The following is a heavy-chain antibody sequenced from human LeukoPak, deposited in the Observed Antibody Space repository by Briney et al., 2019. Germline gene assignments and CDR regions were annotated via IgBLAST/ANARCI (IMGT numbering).Heavy chain of an antibody. CDR1: GFTFSSYA. Sequence: GGSLRLSCAASGFTFSSYAMNWVRQAPGKGLEWVSIISGGGGGTYYAESVKGRFTISRDNSKNTLYLQMNSLRAEDTAVYYCAKFDYDFWSGYSGFNIWGQGTMVTVSS. CDR2: ISGGGGGT. J-gene: IGHJ3*02. D-gene: IGHD3-3*01. CDR3: AKFDYDFWSGYSGFNI. V-gene: IGHV3-23*01.